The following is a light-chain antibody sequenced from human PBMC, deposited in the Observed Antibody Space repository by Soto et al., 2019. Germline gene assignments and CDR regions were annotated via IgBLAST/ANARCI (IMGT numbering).Light chain of an antibody. Sequence: EIVMTQSPVTLSVSPGERATLSCRASQSVSGNLAWYQQKPGQAPRLLISGASTRAPGIPARFSGSEPGTYFTLTITGLQSEDFAVYYCQLYNKWPLTFGGGTKVESK. CDR2: GAS. CDR3: QLYNKWPLT. J-gene: IGKJ4*01. CDR1: QSVSGN. V-gene: IGKV3-15*01.